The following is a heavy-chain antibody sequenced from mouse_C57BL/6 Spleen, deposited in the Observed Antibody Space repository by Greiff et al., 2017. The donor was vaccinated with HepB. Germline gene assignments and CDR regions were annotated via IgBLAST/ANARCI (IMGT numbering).Heavy chain of an antibody. CDR3: ARLITTVVATGYWYFDV. CDR2: IYPGSGNT. J-gene: IGHJ1*03. D-gene: IGHD1-1*01. CDR1: GYTFTDYY. Sequence: VQLQQSGAELVRPGASVKLSCKASGYTFTDYYINWVKQRPGQGLEWIARIYPGSGNTYYNEKFKGKATLTAEKSSSTAYMQLSSLTSEDSAVYFCARLITTVVATGYWYFDVWGTGTTVTVSS. V-gene: IGHV1-76*01.